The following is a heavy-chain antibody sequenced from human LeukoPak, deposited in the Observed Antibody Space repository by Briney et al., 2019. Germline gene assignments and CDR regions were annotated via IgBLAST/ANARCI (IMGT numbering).Heavy chain of an antibody. V-gene: IGHV3-23*01. Sequence: GGSLRLSCAASGFTFSSYAMSWVRQAPGKGLEWVSAISGSGGSTYYADSVKGRFTISRDSSKNTLYLQMNSLRAEDTAVYHCAKDRGYYGSGSYYNNYGMDVWGQGTTVTVSS. CDR2: ISGSGGST. CDR3: AKDRGYYGSGSYYNNYGMDV. J-gene: IGHJ6*02. CDR1: GFTFSSYA. D-gene: IGHD3-10*01.